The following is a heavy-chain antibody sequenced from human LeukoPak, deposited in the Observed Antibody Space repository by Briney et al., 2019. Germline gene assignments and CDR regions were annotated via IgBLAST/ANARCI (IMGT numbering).Heavy chain of an antibody. CDR3: ARGLKYSSGQFDY. J-gene: IGHJ4*02. D-gene: IGHD6-19*01. Sequence: SETLSLTCTVSGGSISSGDYYWSWIRQPPGKGLEWIGYIYYSGSTYYNPSLKSRVTISVDTSKNQFSLKLSSVTAADTAVYYCARGLKYSSGQFDYWGQGTLVTVSS. CDR2: IYYSGST. CDR1: GGSISSGDYY. V-gene: IGHV4-30-4*01.